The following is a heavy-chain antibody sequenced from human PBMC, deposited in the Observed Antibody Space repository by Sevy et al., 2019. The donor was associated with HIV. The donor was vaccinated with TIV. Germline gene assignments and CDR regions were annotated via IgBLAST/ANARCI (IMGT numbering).Heavy chain of an antibody. Sequence: SETLSLTCSISGASVSSANDYWTWIRQPPGKGLEWIDYVFYFVSTNYNPSLKSRVTISLDTSKKQFSLRLTSVTAAGTAVYYCARDKCYDIGTGLYAMDVWGQGTTVTVSS. CDR3: ARDKCYDIGTGLYAMDV. D-gene: IGHD3-9*01. CDR2: VFYFVST. J-gene: IGHJ6*02. CDR1: GASVSSANDY. V-gene: IGHV4-61*01.